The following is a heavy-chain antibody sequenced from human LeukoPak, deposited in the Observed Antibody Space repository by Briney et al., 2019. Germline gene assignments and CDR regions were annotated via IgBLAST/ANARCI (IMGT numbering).Heavy chain of an antibody. V-gene: IGHV4-59*01. CDR3: ARGGSSYYHGNYYYYNYMDV. D-gene: IGHD3-10*01. J-gene: IGHJ6*03. Sequence: SETLSLTCTVSGDSISNYYWSWIRQPPGKGLECIGYMYYSGRTSYNPSLKSRVTISVDTSKNQFSLKLTSLTAADTAVYYCARGGSSYYHGNYYYYNYMDVWGEGTTVTVSS. CDR1: GDSISNYY. CDR2: MYYSGRT.